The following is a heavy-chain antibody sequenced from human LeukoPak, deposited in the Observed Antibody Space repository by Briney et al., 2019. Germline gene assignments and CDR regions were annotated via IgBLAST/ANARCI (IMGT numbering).Heavy chain of an antibody. Sequence: ASVKVSCKASGYTFTSYGISWVRQAPGQGLEWMGWINPNSGGTNYAQKFQGRVTMTRDTSISTAYMELSRLRSDDTAVYYCARGGDYVELGYNWFDPWGQGTLVTVSS. CDR1: GYTFTSYG. CDR2: INPNSGGT. D-gene: IGHD2-21*02. CDR3: ARGGDYVELGYNWFDP. J-gene: IGHJ5*02. V-gene: IGHV1-2*02.